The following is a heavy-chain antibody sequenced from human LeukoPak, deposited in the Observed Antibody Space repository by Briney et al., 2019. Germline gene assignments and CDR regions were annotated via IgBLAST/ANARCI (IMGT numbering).Heavy chain of an antibody. CDR1: GFTFSSYA. CDR2: ISGSGGST. CDR3: AKDRRMMSPHYGMDV. V-gene: IGHV3-23*01. J-gene: IGHJ6*02. Sequence: GGSLRLSCAASGFTFSSYAMSWVRQAPGKGLEWVSAISGSGGSTYYADSVKGRFTISRDNSKNTVYLQLNSLRPEDTAVYYCAKDRRMMSPHYGMDVWGQGTTVTVSS. D-gene: IGHD3-16*01.